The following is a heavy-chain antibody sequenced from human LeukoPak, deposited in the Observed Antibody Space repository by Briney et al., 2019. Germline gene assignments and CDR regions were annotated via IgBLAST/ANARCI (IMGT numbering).Heavy chain of an antibody. D-gene: IGHD3-22*01. Sequence: PSETLSLTCTVSSGSISSSSYYWGWVRQPPGTGLEWIGSIYYSGSTYYNPSLKSRVTISVDTSKNQFSLKLSSVTAADTAVYYCARQRDSSGYYERWFDPWGQGTLVTVSS. CDR3: ARQRDSSGYYERWFDP. CDR1: SGSISSSSYY. V-gene: IGHV4-39*01. J-gene: IGHJ5*02. CDR2: IYYSGST.